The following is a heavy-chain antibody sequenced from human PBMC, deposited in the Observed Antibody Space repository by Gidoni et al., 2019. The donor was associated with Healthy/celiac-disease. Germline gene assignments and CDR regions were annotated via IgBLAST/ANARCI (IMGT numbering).Heavy chain of an antibody. J-gene: IGHJ5*02. CDR2: IYYSGST. Sequence: QLQLQESGPGLVKPSENLSLTCTVSGGSISSSSYYWGWIRQPPGKGLEWIGMIYYSGSTYYNPSLKCRVTISVDTSKNQFSLKLSSVTAADTAVYYCARHLVVVPAVGWFDPWGQGTLVTVSS. D-gene: IGHD2-2*01. CDR1: GGSISSSSYY. CDR3: ARHLVVVPAVGWFDP. V-gene: IGHV4-39*01.